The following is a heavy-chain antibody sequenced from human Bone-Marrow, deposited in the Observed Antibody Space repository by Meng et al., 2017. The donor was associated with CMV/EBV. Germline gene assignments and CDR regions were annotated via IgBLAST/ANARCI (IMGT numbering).Heavy chain of an antibody. V-gene: IGHV1-69*02. CDR1: GGTFSSYT. J-gene: IGHJ3*02. CDR2: ITPILGIA. CDR3: ARTSGDPPNAFDI. Sequence: SVKVSCKASGGTFSSYTISWVRQAPGQGLEWMGRITPILGIANYAQKFQGRVTITADKSTSTAYMELSSLRSEDTAVYYCARTSGDPPNAFDIWGQGTMVTVSS. D-gene: IGHD3-10*01.